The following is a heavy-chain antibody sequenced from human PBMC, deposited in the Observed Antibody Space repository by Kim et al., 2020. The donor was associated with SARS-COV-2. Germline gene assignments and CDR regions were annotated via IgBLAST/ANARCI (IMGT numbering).Heavy chain of an antibody. V-gene: IGHV1-2*02. D-gene: IGHD4-17*01. Sequence: ASVKVSCKASGYTFTGYYMHWVRQAPGQGLEWMGWINPNSGGTNYAQKFQGRVTMTRDTSISTAYMELSRLRSDDTAVYCCARDSPGEGTTVTTDLDYWGQGTLVTVSS. J-gene: IGHJ4*02. CDR3: ARDSPGEGTTVTTDLDY. CDR2: INPNSGGT. CDR1: GYTFTGYY.